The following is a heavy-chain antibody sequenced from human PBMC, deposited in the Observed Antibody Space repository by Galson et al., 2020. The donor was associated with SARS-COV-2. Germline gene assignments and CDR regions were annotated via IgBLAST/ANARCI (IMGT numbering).Heavy chain of an antibody. D-gene: IGHD3-22*01. V-gene: IGHV3-49*03. Sequence: GGSLRLSCTASGFTFGAYAMSWFRQAPGKGLEWVGFIRSKAYGGTTEYAASVQGRFTISRDDSKSIAYLQMNSLKTEDTAVYYCTRAWYDSSGYHYYYYYYGMDVWGQGTTVTVSS. CDR1: GFTFGAYA. CDR3: TRAWYDSSGYHYYYYYYGMDV. J-gene: IGHJ6*02. CDR2: IRSKAYGGTT.